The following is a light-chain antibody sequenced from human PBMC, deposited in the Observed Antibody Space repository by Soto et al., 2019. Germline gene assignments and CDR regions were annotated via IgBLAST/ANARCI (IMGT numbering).Light chain of an antibody. J-gene: IGLJ3*02. Sequence: QSALTQPASVSGSPGQSITISCTGTSSDVGGYNYVSWYQQHPGKAPKLMIYEVSNRPSGVSNRFSGSKSGNTASLTISGPQAEEEADYYCSSYTSSSTPWVFGGGTKLTVL. V-gene: IGLV2-14*01. CDR3: SSYTSSSTPWV. CDR1: SSDVGGYNY. CDR2: EVS.